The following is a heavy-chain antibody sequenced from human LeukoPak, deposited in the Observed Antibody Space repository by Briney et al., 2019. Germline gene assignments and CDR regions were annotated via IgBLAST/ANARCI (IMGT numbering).Heavy chain of an antibody. CDR1: GGTFSSFA. D-gene: IGHD5-24*01. J-gene: IGHJ4*02. V-gene: IGHV1-69*13. CDR3: ASGRRPPDGYLTIKEFDY. Sequence: ASVKVSCKASGGTFSSFAISWVRQAPGQGLEWMGGIIPIFGTANYAQKFQGRVTITADESTSTAYMELSSLRSEDTAVYYCASGRRPPDGYLTIKEFDYWGQGTLVTVSS. CDR2: IIPIFGTA.